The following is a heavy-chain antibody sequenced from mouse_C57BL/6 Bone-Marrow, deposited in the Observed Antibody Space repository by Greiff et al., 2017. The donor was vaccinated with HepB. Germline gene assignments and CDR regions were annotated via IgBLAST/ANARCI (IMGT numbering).Heavy chain of an antibody. D-gene: IGHD2-5*01. J-gene: IGHJ1*03. CDR2: ISDGGSYT. CDR1: GFTFSSYA. V-gene: IGHV5-4*03. CDR3: ARGGPTIVTTWYFDV. Sequence: EVKLVESGGGLVKPGGSLKLSCAASGFTFSSYAMSWVRQTPEKRLEWVATISDGGSYTYYPDNVQGRFTISRDNAKNNLYLPLSQLKSEDTAMYYCARGGPTIVTTWYFDVGGTGTTVTVSS.